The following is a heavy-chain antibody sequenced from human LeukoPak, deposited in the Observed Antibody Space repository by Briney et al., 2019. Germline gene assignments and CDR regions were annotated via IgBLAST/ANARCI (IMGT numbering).Heavy chain of an antibody. CDR3: ARLRMDYGGNYYYFDY. V-gene: IGHV4-59*11. CDR1: GGSISSHY. Sequence: SETLSLTCTVSGGSISSHYWSWIRQPPGKGLEWIGYIYYSGSTNYNPSLKSRVTISVDTSKNQFSLKLSSVTDADTAVYYCARLRMDYGGNYYYFDYWGQGTLVTVSS. CDR2: IYYSGST. J-gene: IGHJ4*02. D-gene: IGHD4-23*01.